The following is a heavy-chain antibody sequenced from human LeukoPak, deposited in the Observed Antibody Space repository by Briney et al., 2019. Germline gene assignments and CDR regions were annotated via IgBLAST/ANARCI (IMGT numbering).Heavy chain of an antibody. CDR1: GFSFSGHS. V-gene: IGHV3-21*01. CDR3: ARDVSYDSSGSPFDY. Sequence: PGGSLRLSCAASGFSFSGHSINWVRQAPGKGLEWVSSISSSSSSIYYADSVKGRFTMSRDNTKNSLSLQMNSLRAEDTAVYYCARDVSYDSSGSPFDYWGQGTLVTVSS. CDR2: ISSSSSSI. J-gene: IGHJ4*02. D-gene: IGHD3-22*01.